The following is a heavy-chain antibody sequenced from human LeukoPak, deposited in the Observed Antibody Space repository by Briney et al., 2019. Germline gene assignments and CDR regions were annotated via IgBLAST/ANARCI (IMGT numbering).Heavy chain of an antibody. CDR2: ISGSGGST. D-gene: IGHD2-15*01. V-gene: IGHV3-23*01. J-gene: IGHJ4*02. CDR1: GFTFSSYG. Sequence: GGSLRLSCAASGFTFSSYGMSWVRQAPGKGLEWVSAISGSGGSTYYANSVKGRFTISRDNSKNTLYLQMNSLRAEDTAVYYCAKGVVVVPAKYYFDYWGQGTLVTVSS. CDR3: AKGVVVVPAKYYFDY.